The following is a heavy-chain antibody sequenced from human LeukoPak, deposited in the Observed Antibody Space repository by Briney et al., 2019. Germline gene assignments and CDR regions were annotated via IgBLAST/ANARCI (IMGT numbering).Heavy chain of an antibody. CDR1: GFTFSSYA. J-gene: IGHJ4*02. CDR3: ARDGRSSGWYQGFDY. CDR2: ISYDGSNK. Sequence: GGSLRLSCAASGFTFSSYAMHWVRQAPGKGLEWVAVISYDGSNKYYADSVTGRFTISRDNSKNTMYLQMNNLRAEDTAVYSCARDGRSSGWYQGFDYWGQGTLVTVSS. D-gene: IGHD6-19*01. V-gene: IGHV3-30-3*01.